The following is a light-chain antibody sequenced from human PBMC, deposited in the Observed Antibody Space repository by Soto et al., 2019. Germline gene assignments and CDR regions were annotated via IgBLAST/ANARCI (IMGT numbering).Light chain of an antibody. CDR3: SSYTSSSTYV. CDR2: EVS. Sequence: QSVLTQPASVSASPGQSITISCTGTSSDVGGHIFVAWYQQHPDKAPKIILYEVSNRPPGVSNRFSGSKSGNTAFLTISGLQAEDEADYYCSSYTSSSTYVFGTGTNVTVL. J-gene: IGLJ1*01. CDR1: SSDVGGHIF. V-gene: IGLV2-14*01.